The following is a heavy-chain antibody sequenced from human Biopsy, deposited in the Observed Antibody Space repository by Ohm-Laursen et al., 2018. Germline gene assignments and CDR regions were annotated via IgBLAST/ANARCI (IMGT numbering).Heavy chain of an antibody. CDR3: ARERDP. J-gene: IGHJ5*02. CDR1: GYTFTGYY. Sequence: ASVKVSCKASGYTFTGYYVHWVRQAPGHGLEWMGWIDTINGGARYAQKFQGRVTMTRDTSIGTAYMELSRLTSDDTAVYYCARERDPWGQGTLVTVSS. V-gene: IGHV1-2*02. CDR2: IDTINGGA.